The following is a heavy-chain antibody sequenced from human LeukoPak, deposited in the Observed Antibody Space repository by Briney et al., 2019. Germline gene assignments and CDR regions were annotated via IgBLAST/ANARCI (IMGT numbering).Heavy chain of an antibody. Sequence: SETLSLTCTVSGGSISSGDYYWSWIRQPPGKGLEWIGYIYYSGSTYYNPSLKSRVTNSVDTSKNQFSLKLSSVTAADTAVYYCARDSYDFWSGYYNLYYFDYWGQGTLVTVSS. CDR2: IYYSGST. V-gene: IGHV4-30-4*08. CDR1: GGSISSGDYY. D-gene: IGHD3-3*01. CDR3: ARDSYDFWSGYYNLYYFDY. J-gene: IGHJ4*02.